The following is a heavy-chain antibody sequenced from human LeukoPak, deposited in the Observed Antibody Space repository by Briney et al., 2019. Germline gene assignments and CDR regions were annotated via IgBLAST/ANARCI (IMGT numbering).Heavy chain of an antibody. CDR3: ARGGDDSSGYIDY. V-gene: IGHV4-34*01. J-gene: IGHJ4*02. CDR2: INHSGST. D-gene: IGHD3-22*01. CDR1: GGSFSGYY. Sequence: SETLSLTCAVYGGSFSGYYRSWIRQPPGKGLEWIGEINHSGSTNYNPSLKSRVTISVDTSKNQFSLKLSSVTAADTAVYYCARGGDDSSGYIDYWGQGTLVTVSS.